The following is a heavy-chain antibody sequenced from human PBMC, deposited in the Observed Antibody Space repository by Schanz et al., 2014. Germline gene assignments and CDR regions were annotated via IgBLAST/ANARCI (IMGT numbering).Heavy chain of an antibody. CDR3: ARDRVYRFLKGENRFYFDY. CDR1: GRPLSAYH. D-gene: IGHD3-3*01. V-gene: IGHV1-2*02. CDR2: VSPVSGGT. J-gene: IGHJ4*02. Sequence: QLVQSGSEFRKPGASVKVSCQASGRPLSAYHIHWARQAPGQGLQWMGWVSPVSGGTNYAQKFQGRVTMTWDTSVDTAYMELTSLTYDDTAVYYCARDRVYRFLKGENRFYFDYWGQGTLVIVSS.